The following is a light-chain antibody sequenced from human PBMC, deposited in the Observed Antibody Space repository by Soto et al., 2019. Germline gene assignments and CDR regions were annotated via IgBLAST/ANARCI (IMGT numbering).Light chain of an antibody. CDR2: EVS. V-gene: IGLV2-14*01. CDR1: SRDVGGYNH. Sequence: QYALTQPASVSGSPGQSITISCTGTSRDVGGYNHVSWYQHNPGKSPKLMIYEVSNRPSGVSNRFSGCKSGYTAYMTIYRLKYEDESDYYCNSHTSSVFRVFGAGTKLTVL. CDR3: NSHTSSVFRV. J-gene: IGLJ3*02.